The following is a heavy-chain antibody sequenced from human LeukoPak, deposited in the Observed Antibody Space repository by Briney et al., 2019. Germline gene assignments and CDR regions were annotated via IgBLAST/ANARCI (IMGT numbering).Heavy chain of an antibody. J-gene: IGHJ5*02. D-gene: IGHD2-2*02. V-gene: IGHV3-23*01. CDR3: ARVGVDTPRNNSFDP. CDR2: ISDSGGAI. Sequence: GGSLRLSCAASGFTFSTYALNWVRQAPGKGLEWVSAISDSGGAIFYADSVKGRFTMSRDNSKNSLFLQMNSLRPEDTALYYCARVGVDTPRNNSFDPWGQGTLVTVSS. CDR1: GFTFSTYA.